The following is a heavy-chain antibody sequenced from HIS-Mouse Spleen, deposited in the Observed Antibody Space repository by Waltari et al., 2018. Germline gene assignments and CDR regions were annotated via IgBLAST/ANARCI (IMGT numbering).Heavy chain of an antibody. V-gene: IGHV4-39*07. CDR2: IYYSGST. J-gene: IGHJ2*01. CDR3: AREIPYSSSWYDWYFDL. D-gene: IGHD6-13*01. Sequence: QLQLQESGPGLVKPSETLSLTRTVPCAPISSSIYYWGWFRHPPGKGLAWIGGIYYSGSTYYNPSLKSRVTISVDTSKNQFSLKLSSVTAADTAVYYCAREIPYSSSWYDWYFDLWGRGTLVTVSS. CDR1: CAPISSSIYY.